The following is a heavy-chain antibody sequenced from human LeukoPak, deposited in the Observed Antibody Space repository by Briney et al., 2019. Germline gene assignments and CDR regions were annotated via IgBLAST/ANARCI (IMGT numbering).Heavy chain of an antibody. V-gene: IGHV3-21*01. CDR1: GFTFSSYS. J-gene: IGHJ4*02. D-gene: IGHD3-22*01. Sequence: GGSLRLSCAASGFTFSSYSMNWVRQAPGKGLEWVSSISSSSYTYYADSVKGRFTISRDNAKNSLYLQMNSLRAEDTAVYYCARDRGNYYDSSGYSDYWGQGTLVTVSS. CDR2: ISSSSYT. CDR3: ARDRGNYYDSSGYSDY.